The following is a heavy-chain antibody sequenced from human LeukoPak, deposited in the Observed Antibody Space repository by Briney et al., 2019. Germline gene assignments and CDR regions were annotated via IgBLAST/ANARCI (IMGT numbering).Heavy chain of an antibody. D-gene: IGHD6-19*01. J-gene: IGHJ4*02. Sequence: PGGSLRLSCAASGFTFSNYWMIWFRQAPGRGLEWVANIKQDGSDKSYVDSVKGRFTISRDNAKNSLYLQMNSLRAEDTAVYYCARSRTSGDEALAGNYWGQGTLVTVSS. CDR1: GFTFSNYW. V-gene: IGHV3-7*01. CDR3: ARSRTSGDEALAGNY. CDR2: IKQDGSDK.